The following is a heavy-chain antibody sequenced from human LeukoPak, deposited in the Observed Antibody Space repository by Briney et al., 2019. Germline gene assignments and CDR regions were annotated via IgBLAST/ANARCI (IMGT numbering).Heavy chain of an antibody. Sequence: GGSLRLSCAASGFIFSDYYMSWIRQAPGKGLEWVSFISDGGRPLHYADSVKGRFTISRDNAKNTLYLQMNSLRAEDTAVYYCVRGIGYCGGGTCSDYWGQGTLVTVSS. J-gene: IGHJ4*02. CDR3: VRGIGYCGGGTCSDY. CDR2: ISDGGRPL. CDR1: GFIFSDYY. D-gene: IGHD2-15*01. V-gene: IGHV3-11*04.